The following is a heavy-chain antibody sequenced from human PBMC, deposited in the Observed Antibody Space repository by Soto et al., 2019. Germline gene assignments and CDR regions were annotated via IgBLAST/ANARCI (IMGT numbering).Heavy chain of an antibody. Sequence: LSLTCAVSGGSISSGGYSWSWIRQPPGKGLEWIGYIYHSGSTYYNPSLKSRVTISADRSKNQFSLKLSSVTAADTAVYYCARGGGNSVAYYYGMDVWGQGTTVTVSS. CDR2: IYHSGST. V-gene: IGHV4-30-2*01. J-gene: IGHJ6*02. D-gene: IGHD2-21*02. CDR3: ARGGGNSVAYYYGMDV. CDR1: GGSISSGGYS.